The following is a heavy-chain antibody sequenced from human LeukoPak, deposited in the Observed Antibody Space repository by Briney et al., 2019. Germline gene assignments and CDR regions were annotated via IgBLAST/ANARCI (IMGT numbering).Heavy chain of an antibody. CDR3: ARGPYSYDSSGYLRLDY. CDR2: IWFDGSYK. CDR1: GFTFSSYG. Sequence: GGSLRLSCAASGFTFSSYGMHWVRQAPGKGLEWVAVIWFDGSYKHYADSVKGRFTISRDNSKNTLYLQMNSLRAEDTAAYYCARGPYSYDSSGYLRLDYWGQGTLVTVSS. V-gene: IGHV3-33*01. J-gene: IGHJ4*02. D-gene: IGHD3-22*01.